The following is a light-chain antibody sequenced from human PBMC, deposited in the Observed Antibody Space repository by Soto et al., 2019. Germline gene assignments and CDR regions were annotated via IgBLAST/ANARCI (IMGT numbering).Light chain of an antibody. J-gene: IGKJ5*01. CDR3: QQRNDWRRGT. CDR2: DAS. V-gene: IGKV3-11*01. Sequence: EIVLTQSPGTLSLSPVERATLSCRASQSVSSSYLAWYQQKPGQAPRLLIYDASNRATGVPARFSGSGSGTDFTLTISSLEPEDFAVYYCQQRNDWRRGTFGQGTRLEI. CDR1: QSVSSSY.